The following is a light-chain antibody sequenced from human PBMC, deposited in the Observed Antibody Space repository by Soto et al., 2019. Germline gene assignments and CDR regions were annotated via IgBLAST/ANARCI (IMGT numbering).Light chain of an antibody. Sequence: QSALTQPASVSGPPGQSITIXCTGXSXDVGGYNYVSWYQQHPGKAPKLMIYEITNRPSGVSNRFSGSKSGNTASLTISGLQAEDEADYYCSSYTGSDVVFGGGTKLTVL. CDR1: SXDVGGYNY. J-gene: IGLJ2*01. CDR2: EIT. CDR3: SSYTGSDVV. V-gene: IGLV2-14*01.